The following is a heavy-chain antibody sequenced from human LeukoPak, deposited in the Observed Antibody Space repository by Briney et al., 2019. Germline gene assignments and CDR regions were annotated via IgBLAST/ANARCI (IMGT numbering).Heavy chain of an antibody. J-gene: IGHJ4*02. Sequence: SETLSLTCTVPGGSISGYYWSWLRQPPGKGLDWIGYIHNSGSANYSPSLKSRVTISIETSKNQFSLDLRSVAASDTAVYFCARATIYGYMDYWGQGTLVTVSS. CDR3: ARATIYGYMDY. CDR1: GGSISGYY. D-gene: IGHD3-16*02. V-gene: IGHV4-4*09. CDR2: IHNSGSA.